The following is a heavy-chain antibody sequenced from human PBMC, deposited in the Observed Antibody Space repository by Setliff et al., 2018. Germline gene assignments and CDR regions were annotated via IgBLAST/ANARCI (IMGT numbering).Heavy chain of an antibody. V-gene: IGHV4-34*01. CDR3: ARRWNFGPYGSGIHDAFDM. J-gene: IGHJ3*02. D-gene: IGHD3-10*01. Sequence: SETLSLTCAVYDGSFGDYYWSWIRQPPGKGLEWIGEINHSGSTNYKSSLKSRVTISVDTSKNQFSLKLNSMTAADTAVYYCARRWNFGPYGSGIHDAFDMWGQGTMVTVSS. CDR2: INHSGST. CDR1: DGSFGDYY.